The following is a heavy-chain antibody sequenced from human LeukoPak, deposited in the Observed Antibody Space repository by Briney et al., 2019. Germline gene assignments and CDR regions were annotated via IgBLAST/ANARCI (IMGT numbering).Heavy chain of an antibody. CDR2: ISSSSSYI. J-gene: IGHJ6*02. CDR3: ARVVGGSYYGYYGMDV. CDR1: GFTFSSYS. V-gene: IGHV3-21*01. D-gene: IGHD1-26*01. Sequence: GGSLRLSCAASGFTFSSYSMNWVRQAPGKGLEWVSSISSSSSYIYYADSVKGRFTISRDNAKNSLYLQMNSLRAEDTAVYYCARVVGGSYYGYYGMDVWGQGTTVTVSS.